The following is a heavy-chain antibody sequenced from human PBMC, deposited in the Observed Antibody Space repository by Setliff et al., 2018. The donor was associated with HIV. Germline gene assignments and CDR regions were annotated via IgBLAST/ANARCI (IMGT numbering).Heavy chain of an antibody. CDR1: GGTFNNYA. Sequence: GASVKVSCKASGGTFNNYAISWVRQAPGQGLEWMGGIIPILGLTNYTQKFQGRVTLTADRSTSTAYMELSSLRSEDTAMYYCGGGPPTYGPAAPSSYYYYYGVDVWGQGTTVTVS. V-gene: IGHV1-69*10. CDR2: IIPILGLT. D-gene: IGHD3-10*01. J-gene: IGHJ6*02. CDR3: GGGPPTYGPAAPSSYYYYYGVDV.